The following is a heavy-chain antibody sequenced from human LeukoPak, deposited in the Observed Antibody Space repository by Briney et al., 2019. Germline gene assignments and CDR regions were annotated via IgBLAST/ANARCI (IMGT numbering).Heavy chain of an antibody. D-gene: IGHD5-12*01. V-gene: IGHV4-59*03. CDR3: AGLFSGYDPFDY. J-gene: IGHJ4*02. CDR2: IFYSGIS. CDR1: GGSISSYY. Sequence: PSETLSLTCTVSGGSISSYYWSWIRQPPGKGLEWIGYIFYSGISNYNPSLKSRVTVSVDTSKNQVSLKLRSVTAADTAVYYCAGLFSGYDPFDYWGQGTLVTVSS.